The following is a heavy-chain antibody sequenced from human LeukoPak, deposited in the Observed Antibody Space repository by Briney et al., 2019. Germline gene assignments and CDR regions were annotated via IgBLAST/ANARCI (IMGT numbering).Heavy chain of an antibody. Sequence: GGSLRLSCAVSGCTVTNDYMNWVSEARGKGLVCVSINYCGGSTYYAGSVKSRVTISRDSSNNTLFLQVSNLRADDSGLYYCATDVRSRPLGFWGHGTLVTVSS. CDR1: GCTVTNDY. D-gene: IGHD3-10*02. J-gene: IGHJ4*01. CDR2: NYCGGST. V-gene: IGHV3-66*01. CDR3: ATDVRSRPLGF.